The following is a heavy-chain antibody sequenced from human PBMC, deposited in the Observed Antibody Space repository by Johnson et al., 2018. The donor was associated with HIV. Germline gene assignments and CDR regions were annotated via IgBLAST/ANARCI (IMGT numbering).Heavy chain of an antibody. D-gene: IGHD2-8*02. CDR2: IRSKGNTYAT. CDR3: GRESTGAGTAFDI. CDR1: GFTFSGSA. Sequence: VQLVESGGGLVQPGGSLKLACSASGFTFSGSALHWVRQASGKGLEWVGLIRSKGNTYATVYSASLKGRFTISRDDSKNTAYLQMNDLRPDDTAVYHCGRESTGAGTAFDIWGQGTMVTVSS. J-gene: IGHJ3*02. V-gene: IGHV3-73*01.